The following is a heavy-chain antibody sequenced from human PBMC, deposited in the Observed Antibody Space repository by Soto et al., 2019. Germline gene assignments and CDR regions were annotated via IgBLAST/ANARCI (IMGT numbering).Heavy chain of an antibody. CDR3: ARSFRPLSWFDP. Sequence: EVQLLESGGDVVQPGGSLRLSCATSGFPFSAFAMNWVRHAPGKGLEWVSGIGGSGASIYYADSVKGRFTISRDNSKNTVYLQLNSLRAEDTAFYYCARSFRPLSWFDPWGQGTLVTVSS. CDR2: IGGSGASI. CDR1: GFPFSAFA. J-gene: IGHJ5*02. V-gene: IGHV3-23*01. D-gene: IGHD3-10*01.